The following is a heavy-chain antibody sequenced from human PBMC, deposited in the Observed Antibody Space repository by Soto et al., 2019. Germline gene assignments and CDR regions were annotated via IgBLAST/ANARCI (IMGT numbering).Heavy chain of an antibody. CDR2: IKQDGSEK. CDR1: GFTFSSYW. D-gene: IGHD6-6*01. CDR3: ASEDSSSSFVAFDI. J-gene: IGHJ3*02. V-gene: IGHV3-7*01. Sequence: GGSLRLSCAASGFTFSSYWMSWVRQAPGKGLEWVANIKQDGSEKDYVDSVKGRFTLSRDKAKNSLYLQMNSLRAEDTAVYYCASEDSSSSFVAFDIWGQGTMVTVSS.